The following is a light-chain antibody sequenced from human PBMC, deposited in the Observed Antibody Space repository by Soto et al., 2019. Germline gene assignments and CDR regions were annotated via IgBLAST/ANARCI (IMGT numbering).Light chain of an antibody. CDR2: TIS. Sequence: DIQMTQSPSSLSASVGGRVTITCRASQDIGTSLDWFQQKPGTAPKRLIYTISDLQSGVPSRFSGGGSGTEFTLTISSLQPEDSATYYCLQHYAFPFTFGPATKVHV. CDR1: QDIGTS. CDR3: LQHYAFPFT. J-gene: IGKJ3*01. V-gene: IGKV1-17*01.